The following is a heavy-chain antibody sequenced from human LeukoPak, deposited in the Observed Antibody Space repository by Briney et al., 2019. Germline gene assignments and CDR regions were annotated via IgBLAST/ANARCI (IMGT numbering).Heavy chain of an antibody. CDR3: ARRGAVAGRDYYYYYGMDV. Sequence: SETLSLTCTVSGGSISGYYWSWIRQPPGKGLEWIGYIYYSGSTNYNPSLKSRVTTSVDTSKNQFSLKLSSVTAADTAVYYCARRGAVAGRDYYYYYGMDVWGQGTTVTVSS. D-gene: IGHD6-19*01. CDR2: IYYSGST. J-gene: IGHJ6*02. V-gene: IGHV4-59*08. CDR1: GGSISGYY.